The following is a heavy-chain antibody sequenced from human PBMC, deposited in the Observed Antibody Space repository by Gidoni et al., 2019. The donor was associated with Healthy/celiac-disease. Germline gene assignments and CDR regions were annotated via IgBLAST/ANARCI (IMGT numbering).Heavy chain of an antibody. V-gene: IGHV3-49*03. CDR3: TRGTAVALYYFDY. J-gene: IGHJ4*02. CDR2: IRSKAYGGTT. Sequence: EVQLVESGGGLVQPGRSLRLSCPPPGFTFGHYAMSWFRQAPGKGLEWVGFIRSKAYGGTTEYAASVKGRFTISRDDSKSIAYLQMNSLKTEDTAVYYCTRGTAVALYYFDYWGQGTLVTVSS. D-gene: IGHD6-19*01. CDR1: GFTFGHYA.